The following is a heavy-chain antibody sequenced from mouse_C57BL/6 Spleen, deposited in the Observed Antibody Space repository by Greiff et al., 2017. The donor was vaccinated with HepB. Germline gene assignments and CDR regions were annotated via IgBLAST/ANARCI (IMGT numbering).Heavy chain of an antibody. Sequence: EVQLQQSGTVLARPGASVKMSCKTSGYTFTSYWMHWVKQRTGQGLEWIGAIYPGNSDTSYNQKIKGKAKLTAVTAASTAYLELSSLTNEDSAVYYCTHYYGSSYGYFDYWGQGTTLTVSS. J-gene: IGHJ2*01. V-gene: IGHV1-5*01. CDR2: IYPGNSDT. CDR3: THYYGSSYGYFDY. CDR1: GYTFTSYW. D-gene: IGHD1-1*01.